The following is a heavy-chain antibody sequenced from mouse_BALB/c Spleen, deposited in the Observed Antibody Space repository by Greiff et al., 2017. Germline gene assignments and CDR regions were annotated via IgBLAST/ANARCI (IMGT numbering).Heavy chain of an antibody. V-gene: IGHV5-6-4*01. CDR1: GFTFSSYT. CDR2: ISSGGSYT. D-gene: IGHD1-1*01. J-gene: IGHJ1*01. Sequence: EVQVVESGGGLVKPGGSLKLSCAASGFTFSSYTMSWVRQTPEKRLEWVATISSGGSYTYYPDSVKGRFTISRDNAKNTLYLQMSSLKSEDTAMYYCTRDREGYYYGYWYFDVWGAGTTVTVSS. CDR3: TRDREGYYYGYWYFDV.